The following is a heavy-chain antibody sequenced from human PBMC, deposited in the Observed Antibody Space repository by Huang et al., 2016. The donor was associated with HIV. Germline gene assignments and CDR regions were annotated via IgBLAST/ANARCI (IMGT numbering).Heavy chain of an antibody. Sequence: QVQLQQCGAGLLKPSETLSLTCAVYGGSFSGYYWSWIRQAPGKGLEWIGEINHSGSPNSPPSRKIRLTRSRDTSKNRFSLKLSSVTAAETAVYYCARERMMSWLDDHDAFDIWGQGTMVTVSS. J-gene: IGHJ3*02. CDR3: ARERMMSWLDDHDAFDI. D-gene: IGHD1-1*01. CDR2: INHSGSP. V-gene: IGHV4-34*01. CDR1: GGSFSGYY.